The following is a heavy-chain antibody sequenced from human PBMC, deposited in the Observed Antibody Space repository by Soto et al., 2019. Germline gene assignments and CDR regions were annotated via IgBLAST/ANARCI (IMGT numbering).Heavy chain of an antibody. Sequence: QVQLQESGPGLVKPSQTLSLTCTVSGGSISSGGDYWSWIRQHPGKGLEWIGYIYYSGSTYYNPSLKSRVTISVDTSKNQFSLKLSSVTAADTAVYYCARVGLSIAYGPRISWFDPWGQGTLVTVSS. V-gene: IGHV4-31*03. CDR1: GGSISSGGDY. CDR3: ARVGLSIAYGPRISWFDP. J-gene: IGHJ5*02. CDR2: IYYSGST. D-gene: IGHD6-6*01.